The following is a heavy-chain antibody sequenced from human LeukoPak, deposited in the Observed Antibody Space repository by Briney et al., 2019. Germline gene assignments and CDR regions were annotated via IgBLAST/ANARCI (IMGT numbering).Heavy chain of an antibody. CDR1: GGSISSSSYY. CDR2: IYYSGST. CDR3: ARDSNGRADTYYYDSSGYYFDY. Sequence: SETLSLTCTVSGGSISSSSYYWGWIRQPPGKGLERIGSIYYSGSTYYNPSLKSRVTIAVDTSKNQFSLKLSSVTAADTAVYYCARDSNGRADTYYYDSSGYYFDYWGQGTLVTVSS. D-gene: IGHD3-22*01. J-gene: IGHJ4*02. V-gene: IGHV4-39*07.